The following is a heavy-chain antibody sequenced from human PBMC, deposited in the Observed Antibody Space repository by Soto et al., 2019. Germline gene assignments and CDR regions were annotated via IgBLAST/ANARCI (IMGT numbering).Heavy chain of an antibody. CDR1: GFPFSTYA. CDR3: AKAKRGILPTTTGGLDY. D-gene: IGHD4-4*01. V-gene: IGHV3-23*01. CDR2: ISPTGGST. Sequence: EVQLLESGGNLVQPGGSLRLSCAGSGFPFSTYAVSWVRQTPGKGLEWVSAISPTGGSTYYAASVRGRITISRDNSKNTVFLQMSGLRAEDTAIYYCAKAKRGILPTTTGGLDYWGQGTVLSVSS. J-gene: IGHJ4*02.